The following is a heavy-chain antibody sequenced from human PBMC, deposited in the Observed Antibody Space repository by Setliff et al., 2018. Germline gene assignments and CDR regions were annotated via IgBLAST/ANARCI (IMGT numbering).Heavy chain of an antibody. CDR1: GGSISSYY. Sequence: PSETLSLTCTVSGGSISSYYWSWIRQPAGKGLEWIGHIYIGGSANYNPSLKSRVTMSIDTSKNQFSLKLNSVTAADMVVYYCAREQWLDPPGYYYMDVWAKGTTVTVSS. V-gene: IGHV4-4*07. D-gene: IGHD6-19*01. J-gene: IGHJ6*03. CDR2: IYIGGSA. CDR3: AREQWLDPPGYYYMDV.